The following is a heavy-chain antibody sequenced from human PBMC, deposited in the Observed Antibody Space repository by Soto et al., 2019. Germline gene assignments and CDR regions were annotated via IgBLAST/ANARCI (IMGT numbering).Heavy chain of an antibody. D-gene: IGHD2-15*01. CDR2: ISGGGDGT. Sequence: GGSLRLSCAASGFTFGSYAMNWVRHAPGKGLEWVSTISGGGDGTYYADSVKGRFTISRDNSKNTLYLQMNSLRAEDTAVYYCADSPDLGYCSGGSCRLHAFDISGQGTMVTVSS. CDR3: ADSPDLGYCSGGSCRLHAFDI. J-gene: IGHJ3*02. V-gene: IGHV3-23*01. CDR1: GFTFGSYA.